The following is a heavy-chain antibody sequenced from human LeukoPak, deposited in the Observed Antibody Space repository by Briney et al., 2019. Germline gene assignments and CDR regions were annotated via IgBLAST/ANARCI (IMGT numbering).Heavy chain of an antibody. CDR2: ISGSGGST. J-gene: IGHJ4*02. V-gene: IGHV3-23*01. D-gene: IGHD6-13*01. Sequence: GGSLRLSCAASGFTFSSYAMSWVRQAPGKGLEWVSAISGSGGSTYYADSVKGRFTVSRDNAKNSLYLQMTSLRAEDTAVYYCARDKWGIPAPGTGGNDYWGQGTLVTVSS. CDR1: GFTFSSYA. CDR3: ARDKWGIPAPGTGGNDY.